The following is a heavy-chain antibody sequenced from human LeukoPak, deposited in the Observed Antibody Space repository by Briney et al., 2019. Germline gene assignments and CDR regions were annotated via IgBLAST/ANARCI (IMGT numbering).Heavy chain of an antibody. V-gene: IGHV5-51*01. CDR3: ARLPGSYYEAAFDI. J-gene: IGHJ3*02. D-gene: IGHD3-22*01. CDR2: IYPGDSDT. CDR1: GYSFTSYW. Sequence: GEALKISCKGSGYSFTSYWIGWGRQMPRKSLELMGIIYPGDSDTRYSPSFQGQVTISADKSISTAYLQWSSLKASDTAMYYCARLPGSYYEAAFDIWGQGTMVTVSS.